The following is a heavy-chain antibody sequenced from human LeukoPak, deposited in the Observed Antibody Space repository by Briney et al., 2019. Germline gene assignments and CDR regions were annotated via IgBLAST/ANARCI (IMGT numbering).Heavy chain of an antibody. V-gene: IGHV4-39*03. Sequence: SETLSLTCTVSGGSISSSSYYWGWIRQPPGKGLEWIGSIYYSGSTNYNPSLKSRVTISVDTSKNQFSLKLSSVTAADTAVYYCHCSSTSYEAGYYYYGMDVWGQGTTVTVSS. J-gene: IGHJ6*02. D-gene: IGHD2-2*01. CDR1: GGSISSSSYY. CDR3: HCSSTSYEAGYYYYGMDV. CDR2: IYYSGST.